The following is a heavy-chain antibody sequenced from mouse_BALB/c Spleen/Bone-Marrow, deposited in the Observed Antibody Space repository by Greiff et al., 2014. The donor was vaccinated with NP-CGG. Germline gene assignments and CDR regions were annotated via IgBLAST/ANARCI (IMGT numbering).Heavy chain of an antibody. V-gene: IGHV14-3*02. CDR1: GFNIKDTY. CDR3: ARYNYGSSQFAY. D-gene: IGHD1-1*01. CDR2: IDPANGIT. Sequence: EVQLQQSGAELVKPGASVKLSCTASGFNIKDTYMHWVKQRPEQGLEWIGRIDPANGITKYDPKFQGKATITADTSSNTAYLQLSSLTSEDTAVYYCARYNYGSSQFAYWGQGTLVTVSA. J-gene: IGHJ3*01.